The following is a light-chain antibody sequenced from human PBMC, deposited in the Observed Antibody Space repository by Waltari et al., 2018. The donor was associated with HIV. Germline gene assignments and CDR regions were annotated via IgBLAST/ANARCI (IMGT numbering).Light chain of an antibody. CDR1: QSVSSSY. J-gene: IGKJ2*01. Sequence: EIVLTQSPGTLSLSPGERATLSCRASQSVSSSYLAWYQQKPGQAPRLLIYGASSRATGIPDRFSGSGSGTDFTLTISRLEPEDVAVYYCQQYGSSPWYTFGQGTKLEIK. V-gene: IGKV3-20*01. CDR2: GAS. CDR3: QQYGSSPWYT.